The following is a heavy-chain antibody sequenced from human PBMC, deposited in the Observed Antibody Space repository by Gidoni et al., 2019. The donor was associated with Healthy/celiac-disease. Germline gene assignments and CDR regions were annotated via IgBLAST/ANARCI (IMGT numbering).Heavy chain of an antibody. CDR2: IWYDGSNK. D-gene: IGHD3-10*01. CDR3: ARDVYYGSGSYYWFDP. CDR1: GFTFSRYG. J-gene: IGHJ5*02. V-gene: IGHV3-33*01. Sequence: QVQLVESGGGVVQPGRSLRLSWAASGFTFSRYGMHWVRQAPGKGLAWVAVIWYDGSNKYYADSVKGRFTISRDNSKNTLYLQMNSLRAEDTAVYYCARDVYYGSGSYYWFDPWGQGTLVTVSS.